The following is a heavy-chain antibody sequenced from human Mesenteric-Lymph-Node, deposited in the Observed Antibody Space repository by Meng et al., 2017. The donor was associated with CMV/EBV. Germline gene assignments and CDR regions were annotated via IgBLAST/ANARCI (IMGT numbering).Heavy chain of an antibody. CDR2: ISSSGYTT. CDR3: ASEPAGEYSSSSGAGDY. D-gene: IGHD6-6*01. V-gene: IGHV3-11*04. J-gene: IGHJ4*02. CDR1: GFTFSDYY. Sequence: GGSLRLSCAASGFTFSDYYMSWVRQAPGKGLEWASHISSSGYTTDYADSVKGRFTISRDTSKNTLYLQTNSLRAEDTAVYYCASEPAGEYSSSSGAGDYWGQGTLVTVSS.